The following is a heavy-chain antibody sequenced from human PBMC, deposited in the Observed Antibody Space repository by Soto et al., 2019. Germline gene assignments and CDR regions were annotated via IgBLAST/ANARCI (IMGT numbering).Heavy chain of an antibody. D-gene: IGHD2-8*01. CDR2: VSGYNGDT. J-gene: IGHJ6*01. V-gene: IGHV1-18*01. CDR3: AKNGQPPYYYYGMDV. CDR1: GYTFSRYG. Sequence: QGQLVQSGPEVKKPGASVKVSCKASGYTFSRYGSSWVRQAPGQGLEWMGWVSGYNGDTKYAQKVQGRVTMTIDTSTYTASMELRSLTSYDTAKYYCAKNGQPPYYYYGMDVW.